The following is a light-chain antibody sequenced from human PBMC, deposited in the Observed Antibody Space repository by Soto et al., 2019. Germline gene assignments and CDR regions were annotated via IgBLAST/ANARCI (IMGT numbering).Light chain of an antibody. J-gene: IGKJ1*01. CDR2: GAS. CDR3: QQYGSSSWT. V-gene: IGKV3-20*01. Sequence: EIMLTQSPGTLSLSPGERATLSCRTSQSVSSSYLAWYQQQPGQAPRLLIYGASSRATGIPDRFSGSGSGTDFTLTISRLEPEDFAVYYCQQYGSSSWTFGQGTKVE. CDR1: QSVSSSY.